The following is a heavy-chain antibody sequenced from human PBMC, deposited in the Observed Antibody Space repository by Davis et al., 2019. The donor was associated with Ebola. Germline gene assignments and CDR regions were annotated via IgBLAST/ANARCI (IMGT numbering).Heavy chain of an antibody. J-gene: IGHJ4*02. CDR2: ISSSSSYI. Sequence: GESLKISCAASGFTFSSYSMNWVRQAPGKGLEWVSSISSSSSYIYYADSVKGRFTISRDNAKNSLYLQMNSLRAEDTAVYYCAKEATWIQLWYFDYWGQGTLVTVSS. D-gene: IGHD5-18*01. CDR3: AKEATWIQLWYFDY. CDR1: GFTFSSYS. V-gene: IGHV3-21*01.